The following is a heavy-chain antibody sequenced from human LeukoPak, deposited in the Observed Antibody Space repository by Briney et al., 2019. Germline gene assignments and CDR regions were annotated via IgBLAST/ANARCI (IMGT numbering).Heavy chain of an antibody. D-gene: IGHD6-19*01. J-gene: IGHJ4*02. CDR3: ARDKAVAGTGIYY. CDR2: IKPNSGGT. Sequence: GASVKVSCKASGYTFTDYYVHWVRLAPGQGPEWMGRIKPNSGGTNYAQKFQGRVTMTRDTSISTAYMELRRLRSDDTAVYYCARDKAVAGTGIYYWGQGTLVTVSS. CDR1: GYTFTDYY. V-gene: IGHV1-2*06.